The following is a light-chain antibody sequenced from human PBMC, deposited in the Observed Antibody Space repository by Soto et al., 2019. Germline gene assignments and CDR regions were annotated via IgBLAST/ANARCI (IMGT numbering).Light chain of an antibody. CDR1: QSISSTY. Sequence: EIVLTQSPDTLSLSPGDSATLSCRGSQSISSTYLAWCQQKPGQAPRLLIYGASTRATGIPDRLSGTGSGTDFNLTISRLEPEDFAVYYCQNFGDSPITCGQGTRLEIK. J-gene: IGKJ5*01. CDR2: GAS. V-gene: IGKV3-20*01. CDR3: QNFGDSPIT.